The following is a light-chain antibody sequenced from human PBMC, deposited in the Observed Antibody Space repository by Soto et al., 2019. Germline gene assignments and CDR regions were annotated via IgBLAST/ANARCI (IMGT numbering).Light chain of an antibody. CDR2: GNR. V-gene: IGLV1-40*01. CDR3: QAYDSSLSGSYV. J-gene: IGLJ1*01. CDR1: SSNLGAGYD. Sequence: QSVLTQPPSVSGAPGQRVTLSCTGNSSNLGAGYDVHWYQQLPGAAPKLVIFGNRNRPSGVPERFSGSKSGTSASLAITGLQAEDEADYYCQAYDSSLSGSYVFGTGTKVTVL.